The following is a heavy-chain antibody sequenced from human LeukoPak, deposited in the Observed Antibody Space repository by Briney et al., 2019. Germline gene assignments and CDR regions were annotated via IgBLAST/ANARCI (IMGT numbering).Heavy chain of an antibody. Sequence: PGGSLRLSCAASGFTFSSYGMHWVRQAPGKGLEWVAFIRYDGSNKYYADSVKGRFTISRDNSKNTLSLQMNSLRAEDTAVYYCAKVGAAADYYYYYYMDVWGKGTTVTVSS. CDR1: GFTFSSYG. J-gene: IGHJ6*03. D-gene: IGHD6-13*01. CDR3: AKVGAAADYYYYYYMDV. CDR2: IRYDGSNK. V-gene: IGHV3-30*02.